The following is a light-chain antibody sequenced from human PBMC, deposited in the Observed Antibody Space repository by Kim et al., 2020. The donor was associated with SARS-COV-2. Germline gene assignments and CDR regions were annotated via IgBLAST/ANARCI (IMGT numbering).Light chain of an antibody. CDR3: HHYGSSPRT. J-gene: IGKJ1*01. V-gene: IGKV3-20*01. Sequence: SPGERATLSCRASQSVSSNYLAWYQQKPGQAPRLLIYGASSRATGIPDRFSGSGSGTDFTLTISRLEPEDFAVYYCHHYGSSPRTFGQGTKV. CDR2: GAS. CDR1: QSVSSNY.